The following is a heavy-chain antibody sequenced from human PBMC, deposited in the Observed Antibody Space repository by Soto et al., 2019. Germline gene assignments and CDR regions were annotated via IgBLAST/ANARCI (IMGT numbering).Heavy chain of an antibody. Sequence: QVQLVQSGAEVKKPGSSVKVSCKASGGTFSSYAISWVRQAPGQGLEWMGGIIPIFGTANYAQKFQGRVTITADESTSTAYMELSRLRSEDTAGYYCARGYCSSTSCYKRVYYYGMDVWGQGTTVTVSS. CDR1: GGTFSSYA. J-gene: IGHJ6*02. V-gene: IGHV1-69*01. CDR3: ARGYCSSTSCYKRVYYYGMDV. CDR2: IIPIFGTA. D-gene: IGHD2-2*02.